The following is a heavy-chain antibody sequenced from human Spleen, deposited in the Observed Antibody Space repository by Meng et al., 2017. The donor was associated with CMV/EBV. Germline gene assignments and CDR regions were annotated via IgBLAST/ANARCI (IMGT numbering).Heavy chain of an antibody. CDR2: IYYSGST. CDR1: NGFISGYY. CDR3: ARGDGDGYNEFFDY. Sequence: CTVSNGFISGYYWSWIRQPPGKGLEWIGYIYYSGSTNYNPSLKSRVTMSVDTSKNQFSLKLSSVTAADTAVYYCARGDGDGYNEFFDYWGQGTLVTVSS. J-gene: IGHJ4*02. D-gene: IGHD5-24*01. V-gene: IGHV4-59*01.